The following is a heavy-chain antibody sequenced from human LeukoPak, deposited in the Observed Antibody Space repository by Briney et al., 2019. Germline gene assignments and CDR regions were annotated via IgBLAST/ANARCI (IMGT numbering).Heavy chain of an antibody. CDR1: GFPVSSNF. D-gene: IGHD3-3*01. CDR2: IYSDGST. J-gene: IGHJ3*02. Sequence: GGSLRLSCAVSGFPVSSNFMNWVRQAPGKALEWVSLIYSDGSTYYADSVKGRFTISRDNSKNTLYLQMNSLRVEDTAVYYCAKLGTNYDFWSGYLGAFDIWGQGTMVTVSS. V-gene: IGHV3-66*01. CDR3: AKLGTNYDFWSGYLGAFDI.